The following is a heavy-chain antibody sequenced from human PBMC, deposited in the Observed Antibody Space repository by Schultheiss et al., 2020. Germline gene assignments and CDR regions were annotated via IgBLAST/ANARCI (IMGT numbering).Heavy chain of an antibody. CDR1: GFTFSSYA. J-gene: IGHJ6*02. V-gene: IGHV3/OR16-10*01. CDR3: ARVEVPGYYYGMDV. Sequence: GESLKISCAASGFTFSSYAMSWVRQAPGKGLEWVSAIGTGGDTYYADSVKGRFTISRDNAKNSLNLQMNSLRAEDTAVYYCARVEVPGYYYGMDVWGQGTTVTVSS. CDR2: IGTGGDT. D-gene: IGHD1-14*01.